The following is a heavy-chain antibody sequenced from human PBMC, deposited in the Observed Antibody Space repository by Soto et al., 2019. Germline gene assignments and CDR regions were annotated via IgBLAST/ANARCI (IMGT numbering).Heavy chain of an antibody. V-gene: IGHV1-69*13. CDR1: GGTFSSYA. D-gene: IGHD6-13*01. J-gene: IGHJ4*02. Sequence: ASVKVSCKASGGTFSSYAISWVRQAPGQGLEWMGGIIPIFGTANYAQKFQGRVTITADESTSTAYMELSSLRSEDTAVYYCARDPAAAGSSFDYWGQGTLVTVSS. CDR2: IIPIFGTA. CDR3: ARDPAAAGSSFDY.